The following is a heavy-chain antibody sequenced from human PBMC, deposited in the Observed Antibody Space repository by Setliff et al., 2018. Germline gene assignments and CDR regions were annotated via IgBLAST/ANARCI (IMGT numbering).Heavy chain of an antibody. CDR1: GFTFSSYS. CDR2: IWSDGINK. D-gene: IGHD6-19*01. CDR3: VTDPPGSGWSFDS. V-gene: IGHV3-33*03. J-gene: IGHJ4*02. Sequence: QAGGSLRLSCAASGFTFSSYSMNWVRQTPGKGLEWVAMIWSDGINKYYGASVKGRFTVSRDNSKKMVYLEMNTLGAEDTALYYCVTDPPGSGWSFDSWGQGTLVTVSS.